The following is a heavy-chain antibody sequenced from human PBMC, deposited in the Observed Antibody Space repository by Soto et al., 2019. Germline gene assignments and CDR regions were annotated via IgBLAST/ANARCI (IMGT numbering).Heavy chain of an antibody. Sequence: AGGSLRLSCAASGFTFDDYGMSWVRQAPGKGLEWVSGINWNGGSTGYADSVKGRFTISRDNAKNSLYLQMNSLRAEDTALYYCARDPPYYYGSGSYWFDPWGQGTLVTVSS. CDR2: INWNGGST. D-gene: IGHD3-10*01. V-gene: IGHV3-20*04. J-gene: IGHJ5*02. CDR3: ARDPPYYYGSGSYWFDP. CDR1: GFTFDDYG.